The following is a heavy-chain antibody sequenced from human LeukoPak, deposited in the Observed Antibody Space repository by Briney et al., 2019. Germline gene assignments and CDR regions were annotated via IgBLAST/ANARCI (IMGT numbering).Heavy chain of an antibody. V-gene: IGHV4-38-2*02. J-gene: IGHJ4*02. D-gene: IGHD6-19*01. CDR3: ARGDDLLAVAATFDY. CDR2: IYHSGST. CDR1: GYSISSGYY. Sequence: SETLSLTCTVSGYSISSGYYWGWIRQPPGKGLEWIGSIYHSGSTYYNPSLKSRVTISVDTSKNQFSLKLSSVTAADTAVYYCARGDDLLAVAATFDYWGQGTLVTVSS.